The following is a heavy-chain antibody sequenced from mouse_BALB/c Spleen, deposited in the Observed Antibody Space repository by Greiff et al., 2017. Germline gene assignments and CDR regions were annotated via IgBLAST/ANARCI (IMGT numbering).Heavy chain of an antibody. J-gene: IGHJ4*01. CDR2: ISDGGSYT. Sequence: EVMLVESGGGLVKPGGSLKLSCAASGFTFSDYYMYWVRQTPEKRLEWVATISDGGSYTYYPDSVKGRFTISRDNAKNNLYLQMSSLKSEDTAMYYCARFPYGNYVKGAMDYWGQGTSVTVSS. V-gene: IGHV5-4*02. CDR1: GFTFSDYY. CDR3: ARFPYGNYVKGAMDY. D-gene: IGHD2-1*01.